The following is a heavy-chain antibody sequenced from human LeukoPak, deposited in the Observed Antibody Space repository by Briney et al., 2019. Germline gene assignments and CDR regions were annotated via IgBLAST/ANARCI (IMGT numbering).Heavy chain of an antibody. Sequence: GGSLKLSCVVSGFTFSGSAVHWVRQASGKGLEWVGRIRSKANNYATAYAASVKGRFTISRDDSKNTAYLQMSSLKTEDTAVYYCTGDNFDSSVKFDYWGQGTLVTVSS. CDR2: IRSKANNYAT. V-gene: IGHV3-73*01. CDR3: TGDNFDSSVKFDY. J-gene: IGHJ4*02. D-gene: IGHD3-22*01. CDR1: GFTFSGSA.